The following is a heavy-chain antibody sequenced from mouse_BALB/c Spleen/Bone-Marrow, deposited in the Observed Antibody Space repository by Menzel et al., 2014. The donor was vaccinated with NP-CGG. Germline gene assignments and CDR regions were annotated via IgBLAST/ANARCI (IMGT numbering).Heavy chain of an antibody. CDR3: ARGQLGLKYYAMDY. Sequence: EVQLQQSGPELVKPGASMKISCKASGYSFTGYTMNWVKQSHGKNLEWIGLINPYNGGTSYNQKFKVKATLTVDKSSSTAYMELRSLTSEDSAVYYCARGQLGLKYYAMDYWGQGTTVTVSS. D-gene: IGHD3-2*01. V-gene: IGHV1-18*01. CDR1: GYSFTGYT. J-gene: IGHJ4*01. CDR2: INPYNGGT.